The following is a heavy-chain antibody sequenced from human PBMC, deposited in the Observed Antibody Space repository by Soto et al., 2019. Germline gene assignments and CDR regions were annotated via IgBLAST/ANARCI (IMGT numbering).Heavy chain of an antibody. CDR2: INLSGTT. CDR3: ARDQNGSGNYYTRYFDY. Sequence: SETLSLTCAVSGGSVSATNCWNWIRQPPGKGLEWIGEINLSGTTNYNPSLKRRVTMSIDQSQNEVSLTLTAVTAADTAVYYCARDQNGSGNYYTRYFDYWGQGTLVTVSS. D-gene: IGHD3-10*01. J-gene: IGHJ4*02. CDR1: GGSVSATNC. V-gene: IGHV4-4*02.